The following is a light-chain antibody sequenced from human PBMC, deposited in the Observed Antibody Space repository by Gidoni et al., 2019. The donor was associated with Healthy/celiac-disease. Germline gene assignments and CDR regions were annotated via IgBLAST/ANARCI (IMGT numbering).Light chain of an antibody. CDR3: QQYNNGPHMCS. Sequence: ILLTQSPATLSVSPGESATLSCRASQSVSSNLAWYQQKPGQDPRLLIYGASTRATGSPARFSGSGCGTELNITISSLQSEDFEVYYCQQYNNGPHMCSFXXXTKLEIK. CDR2: GAS. V-gene: IGKV3-15*01. CDR1: QSVSSN. J-gene: IGKJ2*04.